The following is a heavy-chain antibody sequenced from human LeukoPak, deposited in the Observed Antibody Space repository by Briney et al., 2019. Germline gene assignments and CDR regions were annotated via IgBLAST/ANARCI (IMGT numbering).Heavy chain of an antibody. CDR2: ISYDGNDK. CDR1: GFIFSSYG. Sequence: GGSLRLSCAASGFIFSSYGMHWVRQAPGKGLEWVAVISYDGNDKYYADSVKGRFTISRDNSKNTLYLQMGSLRAEDMAVYYCARVAVTHAFDIWGQGTMVTVSS. CDR3: ARVAVTHAFDI. V-gene: IGHV3-30*03. D-gene: IGHD2-15*01. J-gene: IGHJ3*02.